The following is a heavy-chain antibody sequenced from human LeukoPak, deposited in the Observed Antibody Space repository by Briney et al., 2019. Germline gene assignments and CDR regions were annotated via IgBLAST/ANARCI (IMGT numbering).Heavy chain of an antibody. CDR1: GYTFTGYY. CDR3: ARLSGNYAY. V-gene: IGHV1-2*02. CDR2: INPKTGDT. D-gene: IGHD1-26*01. J-gene: IGHJ4*02. Sequence: ASVKVSCKASGYTFTGYYIHWVRQAPGQGLEWMACINPKTGDTSYAQNFQGRVTMTRDTSISTAYMELNSLKSDDTAVYYCARLSGNYAYWGQGTLVTVSS.